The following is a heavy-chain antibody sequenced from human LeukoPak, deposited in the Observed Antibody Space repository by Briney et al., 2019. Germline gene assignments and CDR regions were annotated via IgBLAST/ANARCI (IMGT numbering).Heavy chain of an antibody. CDR2: IKEDGSEK. J-gene: IGHJ4*02. D-gene: IGHD6-13*01. CDR1: GFTFSIYW. Sequence: GGSLRLSCAASGFTFSIYWMSRVRQAPGKGLEWVANIKEDGSEKYYVDSVKGRFIISRDNAKNSLYLQMNSLRAEDTAVYYCARAHSSSFDYWGQGTLVTVSS. CDR3: ARAHSSSFDY. V-gene: IGHV3-7*04.